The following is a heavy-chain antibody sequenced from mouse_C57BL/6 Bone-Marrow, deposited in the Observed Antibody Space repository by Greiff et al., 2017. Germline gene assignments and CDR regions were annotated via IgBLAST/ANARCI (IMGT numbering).Heavy chain of an antibody. D-gene: IGHD1-1*01. V-gene: IGHV1-4*01. CDR2: INPSSGYT. Sequence: VQLQQSGAELARPGASVKMSCKASGYTFTSYTMHWVKQRPGQGLEWIGYINPSSGYTKYNQKFKDKATLTADKSSSTADMQLSSLTSEDSAVYYCARRNYYYAMDYWGQGTSVTVSS. J-gene: IGHJ4*01. CDR1: GYTFTSYT. CDR3: ARRNYYYAMDY.